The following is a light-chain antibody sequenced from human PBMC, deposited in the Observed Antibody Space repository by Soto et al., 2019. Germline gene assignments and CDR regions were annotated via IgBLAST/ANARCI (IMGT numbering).Light chain of an antibody. J-gene: IGLJ3*02. Sequence: QSALTQPASVSGSPGQSITIPCTGTISDVGSYNYVSWYQQYPGKAPKLMIYDVSTRPSGVSDRFSGSKSGNTASLTISGLRAEDEADYYCCSYAGSYNLGVFGGGTKLTVL. CDR2: DVS. CDR1: ISDVGSYNY. CDR3: CSYAGSYNLGV. V-gene: IGLV2-14*03.